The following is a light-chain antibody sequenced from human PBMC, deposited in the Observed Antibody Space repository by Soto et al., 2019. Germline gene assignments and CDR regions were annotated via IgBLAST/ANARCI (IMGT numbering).Light chain of an antibody. CDR2: EDN. CDR3: CSYVGSNTLV. CDR1: SSDVGSYNL. J-gene: IGLJ2*01. Sequence: QSALTQPASVSGSPGQSITISCTGTSSDVGSYNLVSWYQQHPGKAPKFMIYEDNKRPSGVSNRFSGSKSGNTASLTISGIQAEDEADYYCCSYVGSNTLVFGGGTKLTVL. V-gene: IGLV2-23*01.